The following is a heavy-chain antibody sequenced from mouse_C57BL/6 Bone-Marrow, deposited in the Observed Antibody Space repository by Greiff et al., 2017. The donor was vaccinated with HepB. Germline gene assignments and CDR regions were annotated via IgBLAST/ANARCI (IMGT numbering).Heavy chain of an antibody. V-gene: IGHV1-26*01. CDR1: GYTFTDYY. Sequence: VQLQQSGPELVKPGASVKISCKASGYTFTDYYMNWVKQSHGKSLEWIGDINPNNGGTSYNQKFKGKATLTVDKSSSTAYMELRSLTSEDSAVYYCARWGDVYFDYWGQGTPLPVSS. CDR3: ARWGDVYFDY. CDR2: INPNNGGT. J-gene: IGHJ2*01.